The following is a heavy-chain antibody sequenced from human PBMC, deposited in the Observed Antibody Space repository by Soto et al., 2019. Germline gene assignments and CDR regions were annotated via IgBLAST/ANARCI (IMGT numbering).Heavy chain of an antibody. J-gene: IGHJ3*02. CDR3: AHRRGASTTGGAFDI. CDR2: IFWNDDK. D-gene: IGHD1-1*01. Sequence: KASGPTLVTPTQTLTLTCTFSGFSFSTSGAGVGWIRQPPGKALEWLALIFWNDDKRYTPSLNSRLTITKDTSKNQVVLTMSNLDPVATATDFCAHRRGASTTGGAFDIWGLGTKVTVSS. CDR1: GFSFSTSGAG. V-gene: IGHV2-5*01.